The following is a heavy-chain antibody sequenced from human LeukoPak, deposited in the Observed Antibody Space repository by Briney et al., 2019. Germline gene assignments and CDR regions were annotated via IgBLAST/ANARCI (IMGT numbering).Heavy chain of an antibody. D-gene: IGHD3-3*01. V-gene: IGHV3-15*01. CDR1: GFTFIDTW. J-gene: IGHJ4*02. Sequence: GGSLRLSCAASGFTFIDTWMNWVRQAPGEGLEWIGHIKSIIEGGTTDYAAPVKGRFTISRDDSKNTLYLQMNSLKTEDTAVYYCARNVRAGFLESDRGSFDYWGQGTLVTVSS. CDR3: ARNVRAGFLESDRGSFDY. CDR2: IKSIIEGGTT.